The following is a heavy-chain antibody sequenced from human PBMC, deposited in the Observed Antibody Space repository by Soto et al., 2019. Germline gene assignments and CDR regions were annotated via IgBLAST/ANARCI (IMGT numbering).Heavy chain of an antibody. J-gene: IGHJ5*02. D-gene: IGHD2-2*01. V-gene: IGHV1-46*01. CDR1: GDTFTGNY. Sequence: ASVKVSCKASGDTFTGNYVHWVRQAPGQGLEWMAVINPTGDNKAYAPKFKGRLTLTTDTSTSTMYIELSSLRSDDTAVYYCARGEDSIVVVPAATSWFDPWGQGTLVTVS. CDR3: ARGEDSIVVVPAATSWFDP. CDR2: INPTGDNK.